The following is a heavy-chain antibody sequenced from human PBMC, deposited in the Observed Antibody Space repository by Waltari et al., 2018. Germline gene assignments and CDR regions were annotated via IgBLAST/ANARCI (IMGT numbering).Heavy chain of an antibody. D-gene: IGHD2-2*01. J-gene: IGHJ4*02. CDR1: GGSFSGYY. CDR2: INHSGST. CDR3: ARGLPAELYFDY. Sequence: QVQLQQWGAGLLKPSETLSLTCAVYGGSFSGYYWSWIRQPPGKGLEWIGEINHSGSTNYNPALKSRVTISVDTSKNQFSLKLSSVTAADTAVYYCARGLPAELYFDYWGQGTLVTVSS. V-gene: IGHV4-34*01.